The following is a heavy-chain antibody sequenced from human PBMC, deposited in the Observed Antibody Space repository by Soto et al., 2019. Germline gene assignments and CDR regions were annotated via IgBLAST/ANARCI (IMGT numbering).Heavy chain of an antibody. CDR1: GFTFSNAW. V-gene: IGHV3-15*01. CDR2: IKSKTDGGTT. Sequence: GGSLRLSCAASGFTFSNAWMSWVRQAPGKGLEWVGRIKSKTDGGTTDYAAHVKGRFTISRDDSKNTLYLQMNSLKTEDTAVYYCTTDTVGATSWYYGMDVWGQGTTVTVSS. D-gene: IGHD1-26*01. CDR3: TTDTVGATSWYYGMDV. J-gene: IGHJ6*02.